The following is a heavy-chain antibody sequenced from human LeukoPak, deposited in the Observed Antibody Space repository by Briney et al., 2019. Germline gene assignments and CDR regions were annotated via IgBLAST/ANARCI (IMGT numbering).Heavy chain of an antibody. CDR2: ISSNGGST. CDR1: GFTFSSYA. V-gene: IGHV3-64*01. D-gene: IGHD1-26*01. Sequence: GGSLRLSCAASGFTFSSYAMSWVRQAPGKGLEYVSAISSNGGSTYYANSVKGRFTISRDNSKNTLYLQMGSLRAEDMAVYYCATGIVGATKPYYYYYYMDVWGKGTTVTISS. CDR3: ATGIVGATKPYYYYYYMDV. J-gene: IGHJ6*03.